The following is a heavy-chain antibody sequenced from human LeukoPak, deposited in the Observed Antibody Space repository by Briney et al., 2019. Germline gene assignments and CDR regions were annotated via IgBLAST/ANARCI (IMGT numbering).Heavy chain of an antibody. V-gene: IGHV1-69*13. D-gene: IGHD6-6*01. CDR2: IIPIFGTA. Sequence: SVKVSCKASGGTFSSYAISWVRQAPGQGLEWMGGIIPIFGTANYAQKFQGRVTITADESTSTAYMELSSLRSEDTAVYYCARGRQESIAAQNFDYWGQGTLVTVSS. J-gene: IGHJ4*02. CDR3: ARGRQESIAAQNFDY. CDR1: GGTFSSYA.